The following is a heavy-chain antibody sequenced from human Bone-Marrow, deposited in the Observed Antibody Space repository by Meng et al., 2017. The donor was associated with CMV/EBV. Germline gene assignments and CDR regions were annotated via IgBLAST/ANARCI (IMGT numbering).Heavy chain of an antibody. Sequence: SQTLSLTCAISGDSVSSNSAAWNWIRQSPSRGLEWLGRTYYRSKWYNDYAVSVKSRITINPDTSKNQFSLQLNSATPEDTAVYYCARGHYGDYGAQGYYYYGMDVWGQGTTVTVSS. V-gene: IGHV6-1*01. D-gene: IGHD4-17*01. J-gene: IGHJ6*02. CDR3: ARGHYGDYGAQGYYYYGMDV. CDR1: GDSVSSNSAA. CDR2: TYYRSKWYN.